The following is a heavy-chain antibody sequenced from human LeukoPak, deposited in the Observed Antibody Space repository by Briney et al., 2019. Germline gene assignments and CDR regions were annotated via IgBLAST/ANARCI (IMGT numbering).Heavy chain of an antibody. CDR2: LYSGGAT. CDR1: GFTVKDNF. CDR3: TRDSANYHFAY. D-gene: IGHD4/OR15-4a*01. V-gene: IGHV3-66*01. J-gene: IGHJ4*02. Sequence: GGSLRLSCAASGFTVKDNFMSWVRQAPGKGLEWVSVLYSGGATYYADSVKGRFTISRENSKNIVFLQMNDLRTEDTAFYYCTRDSANYHFAYWGQGALVTVSS.